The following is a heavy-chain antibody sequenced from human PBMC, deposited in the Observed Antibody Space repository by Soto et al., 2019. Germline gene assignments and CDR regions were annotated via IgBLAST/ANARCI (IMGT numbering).Heavy chain of an antibody. J-gene: IGHJ5*02. CDR2: ISGSGTST. D-gene: IGHD6-6*01. CDR3: AKRQIEGRSSGRAGES. V-gene: IGHV3-23*01. CDR1: GFTFSSYA. Sequence: EVQLLESGGGLVQPGGSLRLSCAASGFTFSSYAMSWVRQAPGKGLDWVSAISGSGTSTYYADSVKGRFTVSRDKSKSTLYLKMNSLRAEDTAVYYCAKRQIEGRSSGRAGESWGQGTLVTVSS.